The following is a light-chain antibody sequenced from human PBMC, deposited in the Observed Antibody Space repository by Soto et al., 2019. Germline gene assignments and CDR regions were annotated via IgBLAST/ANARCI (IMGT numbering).Light chain of an antibody. CDR2: DVS. CDR3: SSYTSSRAPLV. Sequence: QSALTQPASVSGSPGQSITISCTGTSADVGGYNFVSWYQHHPGKAPKLMIYDVSNRPSGVSNRFSGSKSGNTASLTISGLQAEEEADYYCSSYTSSRAPLVFGGGTKLTVL. V-gene: IGLV2-14*03. CDR1: SADVGGYNF. J-gene: IGLJ2*01.